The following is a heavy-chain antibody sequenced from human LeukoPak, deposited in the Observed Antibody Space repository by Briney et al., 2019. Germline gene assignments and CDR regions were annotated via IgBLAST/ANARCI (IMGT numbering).Heavy chain of an antibody. V-gene: IGHV3-74*01. CDR3: AKGGATICDN. CDR2: IKGGGSST. J-gene: IGHJ4*02. D-gene: IGHD5-12*01. Sequence: PGGSLRLSCAASGFTFSNNWMHWVRQAPGKGLVWVSRIKGGGSSTDYADSVKGRFTISRDNAKNTLLLQMNSLRAEDTAVYYCAKGGATICDNWGQGTLVTVSS. CDR1: GFTFSNNW.